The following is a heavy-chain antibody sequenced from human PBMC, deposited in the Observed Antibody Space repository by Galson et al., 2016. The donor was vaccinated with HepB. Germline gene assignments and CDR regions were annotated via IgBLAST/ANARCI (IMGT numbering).Heavy chain of an antibody. V-gene: IGHV3-30*18. Sequence: SLRLSCAASGFTFSKYALHWVRQAPGKGLEWVAVISTNGINEKYEDSVKGRFTVSRDNSKNTVDLQMNSLRPEDTAVYYCAKDQGVLRHFDWLTYDAFDMWGKGTMVTVSS. CDR2: ISTNGINE. CDR3: AKDQGVLRHFDWLTYDAFDM. D-gene: IGHD3-9*01. J-gene: IGHJ3*02. CDR1: GFTFSKYA.